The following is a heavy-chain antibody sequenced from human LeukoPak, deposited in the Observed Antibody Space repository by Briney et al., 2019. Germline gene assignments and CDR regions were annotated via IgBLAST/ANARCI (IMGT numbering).Heavy chain of an antibody. D-gene: IGHD2-15*01. CDR1: GFSFSTSA. J-gene: IGHJ4*02. Sequence: GGSLRLSCVASGFSFSTSAMHWVRQAPRKRLEWVTILSNDGSYTYYADSVKGRFTVSRDNSKNTLFLEMDSLRREDTATYFCARDLKSGGGTALEDWGQGTLVTVSS. V-gene: IGHV3-30*04. CDR3: ARDLKSGGGTALED. CDR2: LSNDGSYT.